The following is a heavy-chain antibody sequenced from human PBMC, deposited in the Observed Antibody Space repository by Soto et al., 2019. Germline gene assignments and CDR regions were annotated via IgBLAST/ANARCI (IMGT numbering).Heavy chain of an antibody. J-gene: IGHJ4*02. CDR3: AKDRYDILTASDY. CDR1: GFSFSSYA. V-gene: IGHV3-23*01. Sequence: EVQLLESGGGLVQPGGSLRLSCAASGFSFSSYAMTWVRQAPGKGLEWVSGISGSGGSTYYADSVKGRFTISRDNSKNTLYLQMNSLRAEDTAVYYCAKDRYDILTASDYWGQGTLVTVSS. D-gene: IGHD3-9*01. CDR2: ISGSGGST.